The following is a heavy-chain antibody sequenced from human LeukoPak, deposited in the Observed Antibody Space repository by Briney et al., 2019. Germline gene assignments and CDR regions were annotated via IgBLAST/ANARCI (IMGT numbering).Heavy chain of an antibody. CDR2: ITSGSSYI. Sequence: GGSLRLSCAASGFTFSSYNMNWVRQAPGKGLEWVSSITSGSSYIYYADSVKGRFTISRDNAKNSLYLQMNSLRAEDTAVYYCARLLSPGVYYYYYYMDVWGKGTTVTISS. J-gene: IGHJ6*03. CDR3: ARLLSPGVYYYYYYMDV. V-gene: IGHV3-21*01. CDR1: GFTFSSYN. D-gene: IGHD1-14*01.